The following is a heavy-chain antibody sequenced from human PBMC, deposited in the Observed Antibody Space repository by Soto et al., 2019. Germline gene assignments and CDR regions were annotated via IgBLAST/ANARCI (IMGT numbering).Heavy chain of an antibody. V-gene: IGHV3-9*01. CDR2: ISWNSGSI. Sequence: GGSLRLSCAASGFTFDDYAMHWVRQAPGKGLEWVSGISWNSGSIGYADSVKGRFTISRDNAKNSLYLQMNSLRAEDTALYYCARDVGYCSGGSCYSFDYWGQGTLVTVFS. J-gene: IGHJ4*02. CDR1: GFTFDDYA. CDR3: ARDVGYCSGGSCYSFDY. D-gene: IGHD2-15*01.